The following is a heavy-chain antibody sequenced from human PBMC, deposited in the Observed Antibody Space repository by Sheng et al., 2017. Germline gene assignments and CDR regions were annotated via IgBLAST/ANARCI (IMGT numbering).Heavy chain of an antibody. CDR1: GFTFRSYW. CDR3: ARAWAQVGTAVPPLDH. V-gene: IGHV3-7*03. CDR2: IKQDESEK. J-gene: IGHJ4*02. D-gene: IGHD6-13*01. Sequence: EVRLVESGGGLVQPGGSLRLSCAAAGFTFRSYWMTWVRQAPGKGLEWVANIKQDESEKYYVDSVKGRFTISRDNAKNSLYLQMNSLRVDDTAVYYCARAWAQVGTAVPPLDHWGQGTLAPSPQ.